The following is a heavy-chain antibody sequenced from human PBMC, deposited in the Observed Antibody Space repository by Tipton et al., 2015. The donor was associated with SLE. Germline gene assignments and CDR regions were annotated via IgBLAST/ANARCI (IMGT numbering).Heavy chain of an antibody. J-gene: IGHJ4*02. CDR1: GGSISSGSHY. D-gene: IGHD2-15*01. Sequence: TLSLTCTVSGGSISSGSHYWSWIRQPPGRGLEWIGYIYYSGTTNYNPSLKSRVTISVDTSKNQFSLNLSSVTAADTAVYFCARESCNVGNCYFDYWGRGTLVTVSS. CDR2: IYYSGTT. CDR3: ARESCNVGNCYFDY. V-gene: IGHV4-61*01.